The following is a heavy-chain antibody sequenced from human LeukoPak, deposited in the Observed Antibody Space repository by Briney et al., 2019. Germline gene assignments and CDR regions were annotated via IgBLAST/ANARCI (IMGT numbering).Heavy chain of an antibody. CDR3: ARDPTRTTSWFDS. J-gene: IGHJ5*01. Sequence: GGSLRLSCAASGFTFSSYWISWVRQAPGKGLEWVANIKQDRSEKYYVDSVKGRFTITRGNSKNSVYLQMTSMRAKYTAVYYCARDPTRTTSWFDSWGQGTLVTVSS. CDR1: GFTFSSYW. V-gene: IGHV3-7*01. D-gene: IGHD1-1*01. CDR2: IKQDRSEK.